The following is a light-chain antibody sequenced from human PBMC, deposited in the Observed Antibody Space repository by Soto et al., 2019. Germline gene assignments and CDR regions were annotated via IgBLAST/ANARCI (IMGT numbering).Light chain of an antibody. CDR2: DAS. CDR1: QSVSGSS. Sequence: EIVLTQSPGTLSLSPGERATLSCRASQSVSGSSLAWYQQRLGQAPRLLIYDASSRATGIPDRFSGSGSGTDFTLTISRLEPEDLAVYYCQQHGSGPWTFGQGTKVEVK. CDR3: QQHGSGPWT. J-gene: IGKJ1*01. V-gene: IGKV3-20*01.